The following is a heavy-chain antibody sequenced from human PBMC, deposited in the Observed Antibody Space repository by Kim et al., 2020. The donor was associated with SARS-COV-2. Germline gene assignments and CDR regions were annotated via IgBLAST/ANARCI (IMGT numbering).Heavy chain of an antibody. D-gene: IGHD5-18*01. Sequence: GGSLRLSCAASGFTFSNAWMSWVRQAPGKGLEWVGRIKSKTDGGTTDYAAPVKGRFTIPRDDSKNTLYLQMNSLKTEDTAVYYCTTDLSGIQLWFLVSYYYGMDVWGQGTTVTVSS. V-gene: IGHV3-15*01. CDR1: GFTFSNAW. CDR2: IKSKTDGGTT. J-gene: IGHJ6*02. CDR3: TTDLSGIQLWFLVSYYYGMDV.